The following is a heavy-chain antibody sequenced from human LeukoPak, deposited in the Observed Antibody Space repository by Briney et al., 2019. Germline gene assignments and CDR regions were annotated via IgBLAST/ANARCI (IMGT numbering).Heavy chain of an antibody. V-gene: IGHV3-48*01. Sequence: GGSLRLSCAASGFTFSSYSMNWVRQAPGKGVEWVSYISISSSTIYYADSVKGRFTISRDNAKNSLSLQMNSLRPENTAVYYCAKDLLYYGPGTYYNAAEYFQFWGQGTQVTVSS. CDR2: ISISSSTI. D-gene: IGHD3-10*01. CDR3: AKDLLYYGPGTYYNAAEYFQF. J-gene: IGHJ1*01. CDR1: GFTFSSYS.